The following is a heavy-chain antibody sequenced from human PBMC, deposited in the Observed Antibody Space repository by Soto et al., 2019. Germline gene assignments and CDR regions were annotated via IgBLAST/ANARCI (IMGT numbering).Heavy chain of an antibody. V-gene: IGHV3-30*09. J-gene: IGHJ6*02. CDR1: GFPFSSDT. Sequence: QEHLVESGGGVVQPGGSLTRSCTASGFPFSSDTMHWRRRSPGKGLEWVGIISVDGSSKYYADGLKGRIVISRYNSKDRLYLQMVTLRPDDTALYYCARYTVTSLTPSQGFYYYVMDVFCPGTTGTGS. CDR2: ISVDGSSK. D-gene: IGHD2-21*02. CDR3: ARYTVTSLTPSQGFYYYVMDV.